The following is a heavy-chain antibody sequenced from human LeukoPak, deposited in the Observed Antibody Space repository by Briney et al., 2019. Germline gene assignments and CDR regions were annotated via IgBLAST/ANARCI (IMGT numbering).Heavy chain of an antibody. V-gene: IGHV3-30*18. Sequence: PGGSLRLSCAASGFTFSSYGMHCVRQAPGKGLEWVAVISYDGSNKYYADSVKGRFTISRDNSKNTLYLQMNSLRAEDTAVYYCAKGLEMATILEGTDSFYWGQGTLVTVSS. CDR3: AKGLEMATILEGTDSFY. CDR1: GFTFSSYG. CDR2: ISYDGSNK. J-gene: IGHJ4*02. D-gene: IGHD5-24*01.